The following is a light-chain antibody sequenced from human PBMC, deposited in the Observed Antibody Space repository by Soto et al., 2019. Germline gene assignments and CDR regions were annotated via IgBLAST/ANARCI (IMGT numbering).Light chain of an antibody. J-gene: IGLJ2*01. CDR3: SSFAGSNNPP. CDR2: EVS. V-gene: IGLV2-8*01. Sequence: QSALTQPPSASGAPGQSVTISCTGTSSDVGGYNYVSWYQQHPGKAPKLMIYEVSKRPSGVPDRFSGSKSGNTASLTVSGLQAEDEADYYCSSFAGSNNPPFGGGTNLTVL. CDR1: SSDVGGYNY.